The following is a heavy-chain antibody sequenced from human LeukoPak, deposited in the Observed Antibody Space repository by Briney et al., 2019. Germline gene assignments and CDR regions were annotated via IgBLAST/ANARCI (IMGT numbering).Heavy chain of an antibody. J-gene: IGHJ4*02. D-gene: IGHD2-2*01. Sequence: PGGSLRLSCAASGFSFSSYAMSWVRQAPGKGLEWVSAISGSGSRAYSADSVKGRFTISRDNSKNTVYLQMNSLRAEDTAVYYCAKDPYGTRYFDYWGQGTLVTVSS. CDR1: GFSFSSYA. CDR3: AKDPYGTRYFDY. V-gene: IGHV3-23*01. CDR2: ISGSGSRA.